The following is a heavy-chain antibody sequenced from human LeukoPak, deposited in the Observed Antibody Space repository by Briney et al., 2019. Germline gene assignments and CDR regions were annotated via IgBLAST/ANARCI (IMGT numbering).Heavy chain of an antibody. D-gene: IGHD1-26*01. J-gene: IGHJ3*02. CDR2: IIPILGIA. CDR3: ARGGSGSYDAFDI. Sequence: SVKVSCKASGGTFSSYTLSWVRQAPGQGLEWMGRIIPILGIANYAQKFQGRVTITADKSTSTAYMELSSLRSEDTAVYYCARGGSGSYDAFDIWGQGTMVTVSS. V-gene: IGHV1-69*02. CDR1: GGTFSSYT.